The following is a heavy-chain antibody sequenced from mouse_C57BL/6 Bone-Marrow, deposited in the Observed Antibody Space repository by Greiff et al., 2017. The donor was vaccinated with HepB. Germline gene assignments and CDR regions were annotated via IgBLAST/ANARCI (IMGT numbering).Heavy chain of an antibody. D-gene: IGHD3-2*01. Sequence: QVQLKQPGAELVKPGASVKLSCKASGYTFTSYWMHWVKQRPGQGLEWIGMIHPNSGSTNYNEKFKSKATLTVDKSSSTAYMQLSSLTSEDSAVYYCARSTARGYDYWGQGTSVTVSS. J-gene: IGHJ4*01. V-gene: IGHV1-64*01. CDR2: IHPNSGST. CDR1: GYTFTSYW. CDR3: ARSTARGYDY.